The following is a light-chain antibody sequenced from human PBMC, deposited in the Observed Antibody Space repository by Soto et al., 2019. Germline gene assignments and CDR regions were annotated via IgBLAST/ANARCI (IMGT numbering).Light chain of an antibody. CDR1: NIGTKS. Sequence: YELTRPLSVSVALGQTARITCGGNNIGTKSVHWYQQKPGQAPVLVIYRDNNRPSGIPERFSGSNSGNTATLTSSRAQAGDEADYSCQVWDSSAVVFGGGTKLTVL. CDR3: QVWDSSAVV. CDR2: RDN. J-gene: IGLJ2*01. V-gene: IGLV3-9*01.